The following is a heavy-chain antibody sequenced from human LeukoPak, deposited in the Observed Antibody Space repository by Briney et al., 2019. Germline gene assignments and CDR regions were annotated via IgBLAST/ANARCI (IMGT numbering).Heavy chain of an antibody. D-gene: IGHD2-2*01. V-gene: IGHV4-4*07. J-gene: IGHJ4*02. CDR3: ARDSARVVPAATMDYYFDY. CDR1: GGSIISYY. CDR2: IYTSGST. Sequence: SETLSLTCTVSGGSIISYYWSWIRQPAGKGLEWIGRIYTSGSTNYSPSLKSRVTMSVDTSKNQSSLKLSSVTAADTAVYYCARDSARVVPAATMDYYFDYWGQGTLVTVSS.